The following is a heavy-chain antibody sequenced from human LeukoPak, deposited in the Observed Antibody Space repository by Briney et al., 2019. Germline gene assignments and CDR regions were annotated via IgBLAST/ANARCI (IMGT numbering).Heavy chain of an antibody. CDR1: GFRFSDYS. D-gene: IGHD5-24*01. CDR2: IGIDSGNT. V-gene: IGHV3-48*01. Sequence: GGSLRLSCAASGFRFSDYSMNWVRQAPGKGLEWISYIGIDSGNTHYADSVKGRFTISGGKAKNSLCLQMHSLRVEDTAVYYCARDYKYAFDNWGQGTLVTVSS. J-gene: IGHJ4*02. CDR3: ARDYKYAFDN.